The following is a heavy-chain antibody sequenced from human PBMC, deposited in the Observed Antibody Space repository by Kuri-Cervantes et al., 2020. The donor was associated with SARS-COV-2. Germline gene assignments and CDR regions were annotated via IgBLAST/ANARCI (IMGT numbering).Heavy chain of an antibody. CDR1: GYTFTSYG. J-gene: IGHJ4*02. CDR3: ARAFCSSTSCYYFDY. D-gene: IGHD2-2*01. CDR2: ISAYNGNT. V-gene: IGHV1-18*01. Sequence: ASVKVSCKASGYTFTSYGISWVRQAPGQGLEWMGWISAYNGNTNYAQKPQGRVTMTTDTSTSTAYMELRSLRSDDTAVYYCARAFCSSTSCYYFDYWGQGTLVTVSS.